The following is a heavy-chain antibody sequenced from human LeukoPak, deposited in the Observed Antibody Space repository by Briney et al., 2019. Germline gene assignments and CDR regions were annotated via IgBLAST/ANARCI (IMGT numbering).Heavy chain of an antibody. CDR3: ARHMIMVVTPGPFDY. V-gene: IGHV4-39*01. Sequence: PSETLSLTCTVSGGSISSSSGHYGGWIRQPPGKGLEWIGSIYYSGTTYYNPSLKSRVTISVDTSKNQFSLKLSSVTAADTAVYYCARHMIMVVTPGPFDYWGQGTLVTVSS. J-gene: IGHJ4*02. CDR1: GGSISSSSGHY. D-gene: IGHD4-23*01. CDR2: IYYSGTT.